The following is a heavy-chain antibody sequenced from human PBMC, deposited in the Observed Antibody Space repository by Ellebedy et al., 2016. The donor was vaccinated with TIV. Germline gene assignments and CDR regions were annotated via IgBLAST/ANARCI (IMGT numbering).Heavy chain of an antibody. CDR2: VHSGNGNT. V-gene: IGHV1-3*01. Sequence: ASVKVSCKASGYTFTAYTLHWVRQAPGQGLEWMGWVHSGNGNTRYSQNFQGRVNFARDTSTSTVYMELSSLRSEDTAVYYCAAVRIQIWFPNWFDPWGQGTLVTVSS. J-gene: IGHJ5*02. CDR1: GYTFTAYT. D-gene: IGHD5-18*01. CDR3: AAVRIQIWFPNWFDP.